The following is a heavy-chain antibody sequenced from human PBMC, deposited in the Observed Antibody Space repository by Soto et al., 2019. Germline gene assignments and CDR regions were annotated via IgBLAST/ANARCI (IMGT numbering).Heavy chain of an antibody. CDR1: GFTFSSYA. V-gene: IGHV3-23*01. CDR3: AKEGVDYDFWSGYYPLPYFDY. CDR2: ISGSGGST. J-gene: IGHJ4*02. Sequence: GGSLRLSCAASGFTFSSYAMSWVRQAPGKGLEWVSAISGSGGSTYYADSVKGRFTISRDNSKNTLYLQMNSLRAEDTAVYYCAKEGVDYDFWSGYYPLPYFDYWGQGT. D-gene: IGHD3-3*01.